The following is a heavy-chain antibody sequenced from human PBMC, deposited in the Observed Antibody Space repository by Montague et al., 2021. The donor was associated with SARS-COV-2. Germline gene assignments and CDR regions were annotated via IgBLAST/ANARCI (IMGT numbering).Heavy chain of an antibody. CDR2: IYTSGTT. D-gene: IGHD3-9*01. V-gene: IGHV4-61*02. Sequence: TLSLTCTVSGGSVSNGLYYWSWIRQPAGKGLEWIGRIYTSGTTTYNPSLESRVTISLDTSKNQFSLKLSSVTAADTAIYYCAREWDDPLTGYSNDAFDIWGQGAMVTVSS. CDR3: AREWDDPLTGYSNDAFDI. J-gene: IGHJ3*02. CDR1: GGSVSNGLYY.